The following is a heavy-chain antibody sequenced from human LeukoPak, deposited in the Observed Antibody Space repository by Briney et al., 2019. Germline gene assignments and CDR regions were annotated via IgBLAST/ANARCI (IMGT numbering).Heavy chain of an antibody. CDR2: IWYDGSNK. D-gene: IGHD6-19*01. J-gene: IGHJ4*02. CDR1: GFTFSSYG. CDR3: ARDGSSGWYWVDY. Sequence: GGSLRLSCAASGFTFSSYGMHWVRQAPGNGLEWVAVIWYDGSNKYYADSEKGRFTISRDNSKNTLYLQMNSLRAEDTAVYYCARDGSSGWYWVDYWGQGTLVTVSS. V-gene: IGHV3-33*01.